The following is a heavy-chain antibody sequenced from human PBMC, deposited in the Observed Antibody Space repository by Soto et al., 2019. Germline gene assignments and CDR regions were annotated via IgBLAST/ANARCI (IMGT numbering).Heavy chain of an antibody. CDR2: INPSGGST. CDR1: GYTFTIYY. D-gene: IGHD2-15*01. CDR3: ARNQTPRQYCSGGSCSTDFDY. J-gene: IGHJ4*02. V-gene: IGHV1-46*01. Sequence: ASVKVSCKASGYTFTIYYMHCVLQSPLQWLDWMGVINPSGGSTSYAQKFQGRVTMTRDTSTSTVYMELSSLRSEDTAVYYCARNQTPRQYCSGGSCSTDFDYWGQGTLVTVSS.